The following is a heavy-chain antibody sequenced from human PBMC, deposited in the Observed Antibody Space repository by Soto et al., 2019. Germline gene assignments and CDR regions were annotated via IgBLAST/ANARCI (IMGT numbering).Heavy chain of an antibody. CDR1: GFTFISYA. J-gene: IGHJ3*02. V-gene: IGHV3-23*01. CDR3: EKEIWDIVVVVAATFGAFDI. D-gene: IGHD2-15*01. Sequence: GGSLRLSYAASGFTFISYARSCVRQAPWQGLECVSAISGCGGSTYYADSVKGRFTICRDKSKNTLYLQMNSLRAEDTAVYYCEKEIWDIVVVVAATFGAFDIWGQGTMVTVSS. CDR2: ISGCGGST.